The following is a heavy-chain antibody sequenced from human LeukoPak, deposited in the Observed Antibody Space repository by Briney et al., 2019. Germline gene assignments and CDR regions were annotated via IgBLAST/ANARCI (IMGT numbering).Heavy chain of an antibody. J-gene: IGHJ4*02. CDR3: PRSLGNEIYFDY. CDR2: IWYDGSNK. Sequence: GGSLRLSCAASGFTFSSYGMHWVRQAPGKGLEWVAVIWYDGSNKYYADSVKGRFTISRDNSKNTLYLQMNSLRAEDTAVYYCPRSLGNEIYFDYWGQGTLVTVSS. D-gene: IGHD3-16*01. CDR1: GFTFSSYG. V-gene: IGHV3-33*01.